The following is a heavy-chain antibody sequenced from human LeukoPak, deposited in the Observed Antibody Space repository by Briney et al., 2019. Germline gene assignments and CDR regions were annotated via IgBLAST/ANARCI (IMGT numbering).Heavy chain of an antibody. CDR2: ISGYNGDT. J-gene: IGHJ3*02. CDR1: GYTFTNYG. V-gene: IGHV1-18*01. CDR3: ARDRREPQVWGVDI. D-gene: IGHD1-26*01. Sequence: ASVKVSCKASGYTFTNYGISWVRQAPGQGLEWMGWISGYNGDTKYAQKLQGRLTMTTDTSTTTAYMELRSLRSDDTAVYYCARDRREPQVWGVDIWGQGTMVTVSS.